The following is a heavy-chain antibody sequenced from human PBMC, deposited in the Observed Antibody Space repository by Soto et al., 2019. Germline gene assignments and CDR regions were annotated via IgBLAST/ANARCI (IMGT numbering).Heavy chain of an antibody. D-gene: IGHD3-22*01. CDR3: ARVQVRRGNGDGYLNGFDT. CDR2: IDPRGIT. J-gene: IGHJ3*02. Sequence: QVQLQQWGAGLLKPSATLSLTCAVSGGSIHPYCWTWIRQSPGKGLEWIGEIDPRGITAYDPSLNSRVIISLDTSKNQFSLNLASVTAADTAVYYCARVQVRRGNGDGYLNGFDTWGQGTMVTVSS. CDR1: GGSIHPYC. V-gene: IGHV4-34*01.